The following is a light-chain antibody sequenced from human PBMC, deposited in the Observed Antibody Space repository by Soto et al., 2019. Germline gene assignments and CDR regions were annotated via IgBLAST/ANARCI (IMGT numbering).Light chain of an antibody. V-gene: IGKV3-20*01. J-gene: IGKJ3*01. CDR2: SAS. CDR1: QSVSSY. Sequence: IVLTQSPGTLSLSPGERATLSCRASQSVSSYLAWYQHKPGQAPRLLIYSASSRATGVADRFSGSGSGRDFTLTISRLEPEDFAVYYCQQYGNSRVTFGPGTKVDIK. CDR3: QQYGNSRVT.